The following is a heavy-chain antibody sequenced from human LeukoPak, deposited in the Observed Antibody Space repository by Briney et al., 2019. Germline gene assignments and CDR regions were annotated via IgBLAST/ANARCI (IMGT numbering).Heavy chain of an antibody. J-gene: IGHJ4*02. CDR3: ARYRTPYYDSSGYGVVFDY. CDR2: IIPIFGTA. CDR1: GGTFSSDA. D-gene: IGHD3-22*01. V-gene: IGHV1-69*13. Sequence: SVKVSCKASGGTFSSDAISWVRQAPGQGLEWMGGIIPIFGTANYAQKFQGRVTITADESTSTAYMELSSLRSEDTAVYYCARYRTPYYDSSGYGVVFDYWGQGTLVTVSS.